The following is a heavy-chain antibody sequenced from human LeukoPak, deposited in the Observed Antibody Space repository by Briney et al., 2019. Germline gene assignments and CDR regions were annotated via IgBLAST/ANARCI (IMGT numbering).Heavy chain of an antibody. V-gene: IGHV1-8*01. CDR2: VNPNSGNT. Sequence: ASVKVSCKASGYTFTSYDINWVRQATGQGLEWMGWVNPNSGNTGYAQKFQGRVTMTRNTSISTAYMELSSLRSEDTAVYYCARGKTGTTPGSYYYMDVWGKGTTVTVSS. D-gene: IGHD1-7*01. CDR3: ARGKTGTTPGSYYYMDV. CDR1: GYTFTSYD. J-gene: IGHJ6*03.